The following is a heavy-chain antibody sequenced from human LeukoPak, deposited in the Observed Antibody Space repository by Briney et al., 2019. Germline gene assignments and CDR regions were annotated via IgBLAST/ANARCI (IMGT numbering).Heavy chain of an antibody. Sequence: ASVKVSCKASGYTFTGYYIHWARQAPGQGLEWMGWINPNSGGTNYAQRFQGRVTMARDTSISTASMELSGLRSDDTAVYYCARRHEYGNYFLDNWGQGTLVTVSS. V-gene: IGHV1-2*02. CDR2: INPNSGGT. CDR3: ARRHEYGNYFLDN. D-gene: IGHD2/OR15-2a*01. CDR1: GYTFTGYY. J-gene: IGHJ4*02.